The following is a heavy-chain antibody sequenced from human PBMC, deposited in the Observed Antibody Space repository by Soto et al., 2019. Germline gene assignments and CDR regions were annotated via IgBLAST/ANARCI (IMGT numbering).Heavy chain of an antibody. CDR2: IIPIFATP. J-gene: IGHJ4*02. Sequence: QVQLVQSGAEVKKHGSSVKVSCKASGGPFSDYSINWVRQAPGQGLEWMGGIIPIFATPNYAQKFQGRVTITADKSTSTAYIELSNLRSEDTAIYFCERDPYYGTTSGLGLVDYWGQGTLVTVTS. CDR1: GGPFSDYS. V-gene: IGHV1-69*06. CDR3: ERDPYYGTTSGLGLVDY. D-gene: IGHD4-17*01.